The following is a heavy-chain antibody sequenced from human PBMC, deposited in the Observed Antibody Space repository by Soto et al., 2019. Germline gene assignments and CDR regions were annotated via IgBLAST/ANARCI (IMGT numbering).Heavy chain of an antibody. Sequence: QVQLVRSGAEVKKPGASVKVSCKASGYTFTNFGITWVRQAPGQGLVWMGGISAYNGNTNYAQNFQGRVTMTTDTTARTADREPRSLRSDDTAANYSARGGTPIDYWGQGTLVTVSS. J-gene: IGHJ4*02. D-gene: IGHD3-16*01. V-gene: IGHV1-18*01. CDR3: ARGGTPIDY. CDR1: GYTFTNFG. CDR2: ISAYNGNT.